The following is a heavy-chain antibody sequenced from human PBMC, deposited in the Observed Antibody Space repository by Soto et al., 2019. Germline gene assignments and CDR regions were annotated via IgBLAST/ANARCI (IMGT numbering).Heavy chain of an antibody. CDR3: ARDEDGRRGFDY. J-gene: IGHJ4*02. CDR1: GGTFSSYA. D-gene: IGHD2-15*01. CDR2: IIPIFGTA. V-gene: IGHV1-69*01. Sequence: QVQLVQSGAEVKKPGSSVKVSCTASGGTFSSYAISWVRQAPGQGLEWMGGIIPIFGTANYAQKCQGRVKITADESTSKAYRELSSLRSEDPAVYYCARDEDGRRGFDYWGQGTLVTVSS.